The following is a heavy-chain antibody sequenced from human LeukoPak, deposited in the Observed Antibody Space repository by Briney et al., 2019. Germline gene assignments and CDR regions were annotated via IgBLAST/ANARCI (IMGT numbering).Heavy chain of an antibody. D-gene: IGHD3-3*01. J-gene: IGHJ5*02. V-gene: IGHV1-69*06. CDR1: GGTFSSYA. Sequence: SVKVSCKASGGTFSSYAISWVRQAPGQGLEWMGGIIPIFGTANYAQKFQGRVTITADKSTGTAYMELSSLRSEDTAVYYCARSCFPAIFGVVIDWFDPWGQGTLVTVSS. CDR2: IIPIFGTA. CDR3: ARSCFPAIFGVVIDWFDP.